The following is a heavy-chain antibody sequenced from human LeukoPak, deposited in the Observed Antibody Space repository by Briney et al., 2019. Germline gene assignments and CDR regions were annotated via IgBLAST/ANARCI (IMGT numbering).Heavy chain of an antibody. CDR1: DYTFTSYG. D-gene: IGHD3-10*01. CDR2: ISAYNGNT. Sequence: GASVKVSCKASDYTFTSYGISWVRQAPGQGLEWMGWISAYNGNTNYAQKLQDRVRMTTDTSTSTAYMELRSLRSDDTALYYCARDNGFGELSVFDYWGEGTLVTVSS. J-gene: IGHJ4*02. V-gene: IGHV1-18*01. CDR3: ARDNGFGELSVFDY.